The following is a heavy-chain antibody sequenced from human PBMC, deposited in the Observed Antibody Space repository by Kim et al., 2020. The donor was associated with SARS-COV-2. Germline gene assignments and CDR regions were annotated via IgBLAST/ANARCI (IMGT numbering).Heavy chain of an antibody. V-gene: IGHV1-18*01. CDR1: GYTFTSYG. CDR2: ISAYNGNT. J-gene: IGHJ6*02. Sequence: ASVKVSCKASGYTFTSYGISWVRQAPGQGLEWMGWISAYNGNTNYAQKLQGRVTMTTDTSTSTAYMELRSLRSDDTAVYYCARFYGYCSGGSCSGTYGMDVWGQGTTVTVSS. D-gene: IGHD2-15*01. CDR3: ARFYGYCSGGSCSGTYGMDV.